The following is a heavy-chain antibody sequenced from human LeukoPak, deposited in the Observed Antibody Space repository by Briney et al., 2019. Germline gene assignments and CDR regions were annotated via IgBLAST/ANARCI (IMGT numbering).Heavy chain of an antibody. J-gene: IGHJ5*01. D-gene: IGHD3-16*01. Sequence: GGSLRLSCAGSGFSVSHYYMNWVRQAPGKGLEWVSLIRDTGETFYADSVKGRLTISRDNSKNTMYLQMNRLRVEDTAVYFCARDRAVTQVWVEFDSWGQGTLVTVSS. CDR1: GFSVSHYY. CDR2: IRDTGET. V-gene: IGHV3-66*03. CDR3: ARDRAVTQVWVEFDS.